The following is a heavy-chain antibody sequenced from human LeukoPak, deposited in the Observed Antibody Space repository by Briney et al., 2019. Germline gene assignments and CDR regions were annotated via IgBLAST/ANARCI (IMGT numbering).Heavy chain of an antibody. J-gene: IGHJ5*02. CDR2: INPNSGGT. CDR1: GYTFTGYY. CDR3: AFEVLSSGWVS. Sequence: ASVKVSCKASGYTFTGYYMHWVRQAPGQGLEWMGRINPNSGGTNYAQKFQGKVTMTRDTSISTAYMELSRLRSDDTAVYCCAFEVLSSGWVSWGQGTLVTVSS. V-gene: IGHV1-2*06. D-gene: IGHD6-19*01.